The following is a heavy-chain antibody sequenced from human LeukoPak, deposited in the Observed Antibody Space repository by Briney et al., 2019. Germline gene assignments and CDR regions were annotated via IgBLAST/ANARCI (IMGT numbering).Heavy chain of an antibody. CDR1: GGSISSYY. CDR2: IYYSGST. V-gene: IGHV4-59*01. Sequence: SETLSLTCTVSGGSISSYYWSWIRQPPGKGLEWIGYIYYSGSTNYNPSLKSRVTISVDTSKNQSSLKLSSVTAADTAVYYCARDILATSIAAPYYWGQGTLVTVSS. D-gene: IGHD6-13*01. CDR3: ARDILATSIAAPYY. J-gene: IGHJ4*02.